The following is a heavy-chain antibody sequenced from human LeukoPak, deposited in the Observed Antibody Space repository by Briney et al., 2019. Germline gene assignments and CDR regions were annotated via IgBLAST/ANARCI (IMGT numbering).Heavy chain of an antibody. CDR2: IYYSGSP. CDR1: GVSITNYY. V-gene: IGHV4-59*01. J-gene: IGHJ6*02. CDR3: ARVPNYFGMDV. Sequence: KPSETLFLTCTGSGVSITNYYWSWIRQPPRKGLECIGYIYYSGSPNYNPSLKSRVTISVDTSKNQFSLKLSSVTAADTAVYYCARVPNYFGMDVWGQGTTVTVSS.